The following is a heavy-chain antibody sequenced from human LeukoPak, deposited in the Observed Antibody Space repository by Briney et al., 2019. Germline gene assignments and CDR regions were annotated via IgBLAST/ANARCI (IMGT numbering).Heavy chain of an antibody. Sequence: ASVKVSCKASGYTFTSYYMHWVRQAPGQGLEWMGIINPSGGSTSYARKFQGRVTMTRDTSTSTAYMELRSLRSDDTAVYYCARVDSSSSDPWGQGTLVTVSS. D-gene: IGHD6-6*01. CDR1: GYTFTSYY. J-gene: IGHJ5*02. CDR2: INPSGGST. V-gene: IGHV1-46*01. CDR3: ARVDSSSSDP.